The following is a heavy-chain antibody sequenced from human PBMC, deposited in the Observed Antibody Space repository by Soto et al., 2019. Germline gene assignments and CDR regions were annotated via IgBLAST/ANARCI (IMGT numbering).Heavy chain of an antibody. V-gene: IGHV5-51*01. CDR1: GNSFISYW. Sequence: PGESLTISCTPSGNSFISYWVAWVRQKPGKGLEWMGTFYPGDSTSTYSPSFQGQVTTSVDKSISTAYLHLSSLKASDTAMYYCARIIGYCRNNDCSWTFDIWGQGTTVTVSS. J-gene: IGHJ3*02. D-gene: IGHD2-2*03. CDR3: ARIIGYCRNNDCSWTFDI. CDR2: FYPGDSTS.